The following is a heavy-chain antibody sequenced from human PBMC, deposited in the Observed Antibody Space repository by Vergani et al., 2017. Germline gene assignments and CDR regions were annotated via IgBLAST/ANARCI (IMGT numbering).Heavy chain of an antibody. Sequence: QVQLQESGPGLVKPSGTLSLTCAVSGGSISSSNWWSWVRQPPGKGLEWIGEIYHSGSTNYNPSLKGRVTISVDKSKNQVSLKLSPVTAADPAVYYCARADLGGGSSTSCFDYWGQGTLVTVSA. D-gene: IGHD2-2*01. J-gene: IGHJ4*02. CDR3: ARADLGGGSSTSCFDY. CDR2: IYHSGST. V-gene: IGHV4-4*02. CDR1: GGSISSSNW.